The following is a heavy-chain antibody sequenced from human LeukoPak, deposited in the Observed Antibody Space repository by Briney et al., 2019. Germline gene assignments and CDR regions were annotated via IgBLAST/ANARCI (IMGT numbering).Heavy chain of an antibody. D-gene: IGHD3-10*01. CDR3: ARADSYGSGSYYYYGMDV. V-gene: IGHV3-21*01. CDR1: GFTFSSYS. J-gene: IGHJ6*02. CDR2: ISSSSYI. Sequence: GGSLRLSCAASGFTFSSYSMNWVRQAPGKGLEWVSSISSSSYIYYADSVKGRFTISRDNAKNSLYLQMNSLRAEDTAVYYCARADSYGSGSYYYYGMDVWGQGTTVTVSS.